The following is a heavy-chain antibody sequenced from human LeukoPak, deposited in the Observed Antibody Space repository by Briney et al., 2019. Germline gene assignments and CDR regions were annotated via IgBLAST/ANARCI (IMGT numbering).Heavy chain of an antibody. CDR3: ARDLDSSGLDAFDI. Sequence: PSETLSLTCNVSGYSISSAYYWGWIRQPPGKGLEWIGSIYHSGNTYYNPSLKSRVTISVHTSKNQFFLKLTSVTAADTAVYYCARDLDSSGLDAFDIWGQGRMVTVSS. J-gene: IGHJ3*02. D-gene: IGHD3-22*01. V-gene: IGHV4-38-2*02. CDR2: IYHSGNT. CDR1: GYSISSAYY.